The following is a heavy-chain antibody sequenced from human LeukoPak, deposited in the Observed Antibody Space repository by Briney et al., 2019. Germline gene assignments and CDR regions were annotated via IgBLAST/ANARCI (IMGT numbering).Heavy chain of an antibody. D-gene: IGHD5-12*01. V-gene: IGHV3-74*01. Sequence: PGGSLRLSCAASGFTLSSYWMHWVRQAPGKGLVWVSLINSDGSSRNYADSVKGRFTISRDNAKNTLYLQMNSLRVEDTAVYYCAREDYSGYDFYDYWGQGSLVTVSS. CDR3: AREDYSGYDFYDY. J-gene: IGHJ4*02. CDR1: GFTLSSYW. CDR2: INSDGSSR.